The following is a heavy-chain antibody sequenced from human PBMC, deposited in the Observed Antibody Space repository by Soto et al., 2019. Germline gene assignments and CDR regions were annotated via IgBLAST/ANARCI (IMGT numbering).Heavy chain of an antibody. D-gene: IGHD3-10*01. CDR3: ATRYGAGKYYDYDMDV. J-gene: IGHJ6*02. CDR2: ISSSGGTI. V-gene: IGHV3-11*04. CDR1: GFTFSDYY. Sequence: QVQLVESGGGLVKPGGSLRLSCAASGFTFSDYYMSWIRQAPGKGLEWVSDISSSGGTIYYADSVEGRFTISRDNAKNSLYLQMNSLRVEDTAVYYCATRYGAGKYYDYDMDVWGQGTTVTVSS.